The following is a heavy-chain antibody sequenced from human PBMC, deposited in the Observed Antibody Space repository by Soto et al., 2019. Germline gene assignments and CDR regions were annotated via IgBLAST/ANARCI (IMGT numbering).Heavy chain of an antibody. D-gene: IGHD3-10*01. CDR1: GFTFSNYW. CDR3: ARGASGRYYRDV. CDR2: IKGDGSIT. V-gene: IGHV3-74*01. J-gene: IGHJ6*03. Sequence: DEQVVESGGGVVQPGGSLRLSCTASGFTFSNYWIHWVRQASGKGLVWVSRIKGDGSITNYADSVRGRFSISRDNAKNTVYLQMDSLRAEDTAVYYCARGASGRYYRDVWGKGTTVTVS.